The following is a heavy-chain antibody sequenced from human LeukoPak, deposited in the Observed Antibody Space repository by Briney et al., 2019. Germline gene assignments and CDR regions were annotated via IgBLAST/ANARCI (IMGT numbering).Heavy chain of an antibody. CDR1: GFTFSSYA. CDR3: ARGVSYGSGCYANY. D-gene: IGHD3-10*01. J-gene: IGHJ4*02. CDR2: ISYDGSNK. Sequence: PGGSLRLSCAASGFTFSSYAMHWVRQAAGKGLEWVAVISYDGSNKYYADSVKGRFTISRDNSKNTLYLQMNSLRAEDTAVYYCARGVSYGSGCYANYWGQGTLVTVSS. V-gene: IGHV3-30-3*01.